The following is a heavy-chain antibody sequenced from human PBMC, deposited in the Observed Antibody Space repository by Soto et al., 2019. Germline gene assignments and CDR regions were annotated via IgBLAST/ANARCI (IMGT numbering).Heavy chain of an antibody. D-gene: IGHD6-19*01. CDR2: IYPGDSDT. CDR3: ARQMSSGWYLG. J-gene: IGHJ4*02. CDR1: GYIFTSYW. Sequence: GESLKISCKGSGYIFTSYWICCVRQMPVKVLEWMGIIYPGDSDTRYSPSFQGQVTISADKSISTAYLQWSSLKASDTAMYYCARQMSSGWYLGWGQGTLVTVSS. V-gene: IGHV5-51*01.